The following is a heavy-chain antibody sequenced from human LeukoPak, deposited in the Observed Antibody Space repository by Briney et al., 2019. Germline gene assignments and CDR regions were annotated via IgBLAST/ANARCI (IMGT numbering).Heavy chain of an antibody. CDR3: ARDLSRITMIVVVTGYGMDV. V-gene: IGHV3-33*01. D-gene: IGHD3-22*01. CDR1: GFTFGSYG. Sequence: PGGSLRLSCAASGFTFGSYGMHWVRQAPGKGLEWVAVIWYDGSNEYYADSVKGRFTISRDNSKNTLYLQMNSLRAEDTAVYYCARDLSRITMIVVVTGYGMDVWGQGTTVTVSS. CDR2: IWYDGSNE. J-gene: IGHJ6*02.